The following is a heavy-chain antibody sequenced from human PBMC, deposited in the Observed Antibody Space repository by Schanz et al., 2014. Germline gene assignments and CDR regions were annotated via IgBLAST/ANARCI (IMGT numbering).Heavy chain of an antibody. CDR1: GYIFIGYF. D-gene: IGHD6-19*01. CDR2: INPGSGDT. Sequence: QVQLVQSGAEVKNPGASVKVSCKASGYIFIGYFIHWVRQAPGQGLEWMGWINPGSGDTKYSPKFQGRVTMTRDTSITTAYMELNRLTYDDTAVYYCARDDGFSSGWGQGTLVTVSS. CDR3: ARDDGFSSG. V-gene: IGHV1-2*02. J-gene: IGHJ4*02.